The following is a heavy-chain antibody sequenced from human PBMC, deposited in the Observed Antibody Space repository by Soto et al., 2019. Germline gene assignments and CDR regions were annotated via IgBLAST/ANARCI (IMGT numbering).Heavy chain of an antibody. J-gene: IGHJ4*02. CDR2: IYHSGST. D-gene: IGHD3-10*01. CDR3: ARDGSITMVRGAVND. Sequence: QVQLQESGPGLVKPSGTLSLTCAVSGGSISSSNWWSWVRQPPGKGLEWIGEIYHSGSTNYNPSLQSRVTISVDKSKNQFSLKLSSVTAADTAVYYCARDGSITMVRGAVNDWGQGTLVTVSS. CDR1: GGSISSSNW. V-gene: IGHV4-4*02.